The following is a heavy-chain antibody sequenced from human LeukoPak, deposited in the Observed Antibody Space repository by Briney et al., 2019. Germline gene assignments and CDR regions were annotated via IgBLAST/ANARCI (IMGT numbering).Heavy chain of an antibody. CDR2: IYHSGST. CDR3: ARDQAARGLGSP. Sequence: SSQTLSPTCTVSGGSISSGGYYWSWIRQPPGKGLEWIGYIYHSGSTYYNPSLKSRVTISVDRSKNQFSLKLSSVTAADTAVYYCARDQAARGLGSPWGQGTLVTVSS. V-gene: IGHV4-30-2*01. CDR1: GGSISSGGYY. J-gene: IGHJ4*02. D-gene: IGHD6-6*01.